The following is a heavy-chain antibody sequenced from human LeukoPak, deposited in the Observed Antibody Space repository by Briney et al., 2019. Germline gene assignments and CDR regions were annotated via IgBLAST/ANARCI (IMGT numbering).Heavy chain of an antibody. V-gene: IGHV4-4*07. D-gene: IGHD6-19*01. Sequence: ETLSLTCTVSGGSISNYYWTWIRQPAGKGLEWIGRIYTSGGTNYNPSLKSRVTMSVDTSKNQFFLKLSSVTAADTAMYYCARAAEYSSGWYLFDYWGQGILVTVSA. CDR1: GGSISNYY. CDR2: IYTSGGT. CDR3: ARAAEYSSGWYLFDY. J-gene: IGHJ4*02.